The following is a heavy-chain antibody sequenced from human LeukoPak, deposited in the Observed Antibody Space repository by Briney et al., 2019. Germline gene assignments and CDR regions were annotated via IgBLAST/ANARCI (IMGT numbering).Heavy chain of an antibody. CDR2: ISTRGNTV. Sequence: GGSLRLSCAASGFTFSSYEMNWVRQAPGKGLEWVSYISTRGNTVYYADSVKGRFTISRDNAKNSLYLQMNSLRAEDTAVYYCARSSYDYVWGSYRSAEYFQHWGQGTLVTVSS. CDR1: GFTFSSYE. CDR3: ARSSYDYVWGSYRSAEYFQH. D-gene: IGHD3-16*02. J-gene: IGHJ1*01. V-gene: IGHV3-48*03.